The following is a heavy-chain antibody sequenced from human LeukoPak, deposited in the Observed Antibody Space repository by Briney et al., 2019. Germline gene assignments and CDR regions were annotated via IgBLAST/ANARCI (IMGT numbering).Heavy chain of an antibody. CDR2: ITSGLTT. J-gene: IGHJ4*02. V-gene: IGHV3-23*01. Sequence: GGSLRLSCAASGFTFSTYAMTWVRQAPGKGLEWVSTITSGLTTYYADSVRGRFTISRDNSKNTVYLQMYSLRAEDTALYYCAKDYPDLTPATTTLGPFFDAWGPGTLVTVS. D-gene: IGHD4-11*01. CDR3: AKDYPDLTPATTTLGPFFDA. CDR1: GFTFSTYA.